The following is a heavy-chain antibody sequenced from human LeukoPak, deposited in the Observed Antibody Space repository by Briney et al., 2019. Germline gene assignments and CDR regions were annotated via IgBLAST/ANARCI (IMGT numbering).Heavy chain of an antibody. Sequence: SETLSLTCTVSGGSISSGGYYWSWIRQPPGKGLEWIGYIYYSGSTNYNPSLKSRVTISLDTSKNQFSLKLSSVTAADTAVYYCARVGRGRLAYFDYWGQGTLVTVSS. CDR1: GGSISSGGYY. V-gene: IGHV4-61*08. CDR2: IYYSGST. J-gene: IGHJ4*02. D-gene: IGHD3/OR15-3a*01. CDR3: ARVGRGRLAYFDY.